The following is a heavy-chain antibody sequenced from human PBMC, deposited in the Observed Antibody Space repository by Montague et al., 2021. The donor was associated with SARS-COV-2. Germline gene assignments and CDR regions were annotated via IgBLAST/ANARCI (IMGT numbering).Heavy chain of an antibody. J-gene: IGHJ2*01. CDR1: GGSISSGGYY. Sequence: TLSLTCTVSGGSISSGGYYWSWIRQHPGKGLEWIGYIYYSGSTYYNPSLKSRVTISVDTSKNQFSLKVSSVTAADTAVYYCARSPEPMIILIITSLNRYFDLWGRGTMVTVSS. CDR2: IYYSGST. D-gene: IGHD3-22*01. CDR3: ARSPEPMIILIITSLNRYFDL. V-gene: IGHV4-31*03.